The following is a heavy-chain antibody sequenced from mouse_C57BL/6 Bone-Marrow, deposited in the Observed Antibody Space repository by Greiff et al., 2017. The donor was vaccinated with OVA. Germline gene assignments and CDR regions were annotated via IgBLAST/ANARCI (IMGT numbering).Heavy chain of an antibody. D-gene: IGHD2-4*01. CDR2: IDPSDSYT. V-gene: IGHV1-69*01. CDR1: GYTFTSYW. J-gene: IGHJ3*01. CDR3: ARDDDDGQAWFAY. Sequence: QVQLQQPGAELVMPGASVKLSCKASGYTFTSYWMHWVKQRPGQGLEWIGEIDPSDSYTNYNQKFTGKSTLTVDKSSSTAYLQLSSLTSEDSAVYYCARDDDDGQAWFAYWGQGTRVTVSA.